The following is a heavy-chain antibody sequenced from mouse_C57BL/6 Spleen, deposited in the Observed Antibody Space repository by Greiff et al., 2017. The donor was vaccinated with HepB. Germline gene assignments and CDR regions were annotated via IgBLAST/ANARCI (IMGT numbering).Heavy chain of an antibody. CDR3: ARGITVMVTDPWCAY. CDR1: GYTFTSYG. J-gene: IGHJ3*01. CDR2: IYPRSGNT. D-gene: IGHD2-2*01. Sequence: VQLQQSGAELARPGASVKLSCKASGYTFTSYGISWVKQRTGQGLEWIGEIYPRSGNTYYNEKFKGKATLTADKSSSTAYIALRSLTSEESAVYCCARGITVMVTDPWCAYWGQGTLVTVSA. V-gene: IGHV1-81*01.